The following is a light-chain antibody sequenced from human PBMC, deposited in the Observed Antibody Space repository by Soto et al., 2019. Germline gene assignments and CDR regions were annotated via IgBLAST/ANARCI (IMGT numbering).Light chain of an antibody. J-gene: IGKJ5*01. CDR2: AAS. Sequence: DTQLTQSPSVLSASVGDRVTITCRASQVISSYLAWYQQKPGKAPKLLIYAASTLQSGVPSRFSGSGSGTEFTLTISSLQPEDFATYYCQQLNDYPITFGQGTRLEIK. CDR1: QVISSY. CDR3: QQLNDYPIT. V-gene: IGKV1-9*01.